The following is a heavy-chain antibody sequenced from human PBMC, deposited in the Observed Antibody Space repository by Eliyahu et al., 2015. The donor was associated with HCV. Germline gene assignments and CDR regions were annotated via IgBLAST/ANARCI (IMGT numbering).Heavy chain of an antibody. CDR2: IYYSGST. Sequence: QLQLQASGPGLVKPSETLSLTCTVXGGSISSSSYYWGWIRQPPGKGLEWIGSIYYSGSTYYNPSLKSRVTISVDTSKNQFSLKLSSVTAADTAVYYCARRRHSPSRDGDQIDYWGQGTLVTVSS. D-gene: IGHD5-24*01. V-gene: IGHV4-39*01. CDR1: GGSISSSSYY. CDR3: ARRRHSPSRDGDQIDY. J-gene: IGHJ4*02.